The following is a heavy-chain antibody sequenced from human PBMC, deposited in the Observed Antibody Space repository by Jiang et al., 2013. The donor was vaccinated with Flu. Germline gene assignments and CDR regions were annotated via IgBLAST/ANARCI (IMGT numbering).Heavy chain of an antibody. CDR3: ARDSESLLRSRWFDS. Sequence: EVKKPGASVKVSCKAAGYTFTGYYMHWVRQAPGQRPEWMGRINPNSGGTNYAQNFLGRVSMTRDTSINTIYMELRGLTSDDTALYYCARDSESLLRSRWFDSWGQGTLVTVSS. D-gene: IGHD3-22*01. V-gene: IGHV1-2*06. CDR2: INPNSGGT. CDR1: GYTFTGYY. J-gene: IGHJ5*01.